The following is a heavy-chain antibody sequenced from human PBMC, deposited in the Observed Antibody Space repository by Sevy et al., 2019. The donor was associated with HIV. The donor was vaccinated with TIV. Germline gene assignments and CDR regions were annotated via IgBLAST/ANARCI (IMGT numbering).Heavy chain of an antibody. J-gene: IGHJ4*02. V-gene: IGHV3-23*01. Sequence: GGSLRLSCAASGFTFSSYAMSWVRQAPGKGLEWVSAITGSGGITYYADSVKGRFTISRDNSKNTLYLQMNSLRAEDTAEYYCAKDPDYYDSSGYPGIEDYWGQGTLVTVSS. CDR2: ITGSGGIT. D-gene: IGHD3-22*01. CDR3: AKDPDYYDSSGYPGIEDY. CDR1: GFTFSSYA.